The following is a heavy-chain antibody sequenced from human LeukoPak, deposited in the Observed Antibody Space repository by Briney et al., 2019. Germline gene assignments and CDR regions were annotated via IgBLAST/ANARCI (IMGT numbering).Heavy chain of an antibody. CDR1: GGSISSYC. V-gene: IGHV4-59*08. CDR2: IYYSGST. CDR3: ARHGVSGMITFGGANWFDP. Sequence: SETLSLTCTVSGGSISSYCWSWIRQPPGKGLEWIGYIYYSGSTNYNPSLKSRVTISVDTSKNQFSLKLSSVTAADTAVYYCARHGVSGMITFGGANWFDPWGQGTLVTVSS. J-gene: IGHJ5*02. D-gene: IGHD3-16*01.